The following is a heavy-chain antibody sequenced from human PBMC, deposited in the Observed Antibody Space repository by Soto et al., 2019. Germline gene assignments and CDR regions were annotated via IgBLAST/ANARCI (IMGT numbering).Heavy chain of an antibody. CDR2: IQSGGTT. CDR3: AGDDILCSGGSCYGVPVDV. D-gene: IGHD2-15*01. CDR1: GFTVSSKY. J-gene: IGHJ6*04. Sequence: EVQLVESGGGLVQPGGSLRLSCAASGFTVSSKYMSWVRQAPGKGLEWVSLIQSGGTTYYADSVKGRFTISRDSSKNMLHLQMDRLRAEDTAVYYWAGDDILCSGGSCYGVPVDVWGKGTTVTVSS. V-gene: IGHV3-66*01.